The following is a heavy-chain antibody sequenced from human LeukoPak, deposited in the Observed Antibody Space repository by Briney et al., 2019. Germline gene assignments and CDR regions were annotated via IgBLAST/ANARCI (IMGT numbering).Heavy chain of an antibody. J-gene: IGHJ4*02. D-gene: IGHD5-24*01. Sequence: GGSLRLSCAASGFSFSSYAMSWVRQAPGEGLEWVSGLSDSGGNTIYADSVKGRFTISRDNAKNTLFLKMNSLRAEDTAVYYCAIEFSDGWSFDYWGQGTLVTVSS. CDR3: AIEFSDGWSFDY. V-gene: IGHV3-23*01. CDR1: GFSFSSYA. CDR2: LSDSGGNT.